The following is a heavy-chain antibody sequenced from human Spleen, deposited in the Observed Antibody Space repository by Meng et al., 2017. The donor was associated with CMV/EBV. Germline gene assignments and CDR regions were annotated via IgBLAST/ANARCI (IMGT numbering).Heavy chain of an antibody. J-gene: IGHJ6*02. D-gene: IGHD1-7*01. CDR2: ISWNSNNI. V-gene: IGHV3-9*01. CDR1: GFTFTEYA. CDR3: ARDRTGTSGFYYYYGMDV. Sequence: SLKISCAASGFTFTEYAMHWVRQTPGKGLEWVSGISWNSNNIGYSDSVKGRFTISRDNAKNSLYLQMNSLRAEDTAVYYCARDRTGTSGFYYYYGMDVWGQGTTVTVSS.